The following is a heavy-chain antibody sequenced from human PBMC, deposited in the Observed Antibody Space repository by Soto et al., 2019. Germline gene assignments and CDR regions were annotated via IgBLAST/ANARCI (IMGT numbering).Heavy chain of an antibody. Sequence: QVQLQESGPGPVKPSQTLSLSCSVSGGSISSGDYYWSWIRQPPGKGLEWIGYIYYTGSTYYNPSLKSRVTISVDTSKNPFSLNLSSVTAADTAVYYCARVGYCSGDTCYLAWFDPWGRGNQVTVSS. CDR3: ARVGYCSGDTCYLAWFDP. J-gene: IGHJ5*02. D-gene: IGHD2-15*01. CDR2: IYYTGST. CDR1: GGSISSGDYY. V-gene: IGHV4-30-4*01.